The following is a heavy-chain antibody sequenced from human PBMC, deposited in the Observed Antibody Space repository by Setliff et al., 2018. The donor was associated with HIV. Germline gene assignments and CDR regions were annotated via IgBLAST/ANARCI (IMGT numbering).Heavy chain of an antibody. CDR2: IHPGDSDT. Sequence: PGESLKISCKGSGYSFTNYWIGWVRQMPGKGLEWMGIIHPGDSDTRYSPSFQGQVTISADKSISTAYLQWSSLKASDTAMYYCATSPLGYCSGGSCSHYFDYWGPGTLVPSPQ. CDR3: ATSPLGYCSGGSCSHYFDY. V-gene: IGHV5-51*01. J-gene: IGHJ4*02. D-gene: IGHD2-15*01. CDR1: GYSFTNYW.